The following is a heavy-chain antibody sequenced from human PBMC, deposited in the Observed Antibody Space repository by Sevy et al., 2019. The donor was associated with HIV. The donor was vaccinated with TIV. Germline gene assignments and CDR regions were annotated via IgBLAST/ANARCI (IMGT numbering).Heavy chain of an antibody. V-gene: IGHV3-7*01. Sequence: GGSLRLSCAASGFTFSDYYMGWVRHAPGKGLEWVANINQDGSRKNYVDSVKGRFTISRDNTKNSLFLQMNRLRVDDTAVYYCARELWSGVYWGQGTLVTVSS. CDR2: INQDGSRK. CDR3: ARELWSGVY. D-gene: IGHD2-21*01. J-gene: IGHJ4*02. CDR1: GFTFSDYY.